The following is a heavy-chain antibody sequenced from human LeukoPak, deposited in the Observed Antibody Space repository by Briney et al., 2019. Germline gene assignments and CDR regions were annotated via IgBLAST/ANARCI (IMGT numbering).Heavy chain of an antibody. CDR2: IYSGGST. Sequence: GGSLRLSCAASGFTVSSNYMSWVRQAPGKGLEWVSIIYSGGSTFYADSVKGRFTISRDNSKNTLYLQMNSLRAEDTAVYYCARGQKYTSGYTVTELGSRYFDYWGQGTLVTVSS. J-gene: IGHJ4*02. CDR1: GFTVSSNY. CDR3: ARGQKYTSGYTVTELGSRYFDY. V-gene: IGHV3-53*01. D-gene: IGHD5-18*01.